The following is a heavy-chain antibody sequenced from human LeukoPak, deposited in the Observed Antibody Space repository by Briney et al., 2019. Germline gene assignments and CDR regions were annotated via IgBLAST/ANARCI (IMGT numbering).Heavy chain of an antibody. J-gene: IGHJ6*04. V-gene: IGHV3-30*02. CDR2: IRYDGTNK. CDR1: GFTFSNYD. CDR3: AKSPGVWLPFVPDV. D-gene: IGHD6-19*01. Sequence: GGSLRPSCAASGFTFSNYDMHWVRQVPGKGLEWVAFIRYDGTNKYYADSVKGRFTISRDNSKNTLYLQMNSLRPDDTAVYYCAKSPGVWLPFVPDVWGKGTTVTVSS.